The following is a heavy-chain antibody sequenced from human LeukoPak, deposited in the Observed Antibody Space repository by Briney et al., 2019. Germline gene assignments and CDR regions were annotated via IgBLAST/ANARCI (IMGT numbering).Heavy chain of an antibody. V-gene: IGHV1-2*06. CDR2: INPNSGDT. CDR1: GYTFTGYH. Sequence: ASVKVSCKASGYTFTGYHMHWVRQAPGQGLEWMGRINPNSGDTNYAQKFQGRVTMTRDTSISTAYMELSRLRFDDTAVYHCARDYCSSTSCLFDYWGQGTLVTVSS. J-gene: IGHJ4*02. D-gene: IGHD2-2*01. CDR3: ARDYCSSTSCLFDY.